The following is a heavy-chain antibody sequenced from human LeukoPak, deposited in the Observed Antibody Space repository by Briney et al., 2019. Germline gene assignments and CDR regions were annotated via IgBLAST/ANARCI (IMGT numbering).Heavy chain of an antibody. V-gene: IGHV3-23*01. D-gene: IGHD3-10*01. CDR3: AKLTGSGNALRYYGMDV. Sequence: AGGSLRLSCAASGFTVSSNYMNWVRQAPGKGLEWVSAISGSGGSTYYADSVKGRFTISRDGSRNTLYLQMSSLRGEDTALYYCAKLTGSGNALRYYGMDVWGQGTTVTVSS. CDR1: GFTVSSNY. CDR2: ISGSGGST. J-gene: IGHJ6*02.